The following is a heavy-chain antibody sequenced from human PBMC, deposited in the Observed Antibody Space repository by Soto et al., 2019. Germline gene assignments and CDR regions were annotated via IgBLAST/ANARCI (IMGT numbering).Heavy chain of an antibody. Sequence: QVQLVQSGADVKKPGASVKVSCQVSGYSLSELTIHWVRQAPGKGLEWMGGFDRADGKLIYAQNFQGRVTLTEDTSTGTAYMELSSLNSEDTAQYYCVVDGTLGWFHPWGQGTLVSVSS. J-gene: IGHJ5*02. CDR1: GYSLSELT. CDR3: VVDGTLGWFHP. V-gene: IGHV1-24*01. D-gene: IGHD2-15*01. CDR2: FDRADGKL.